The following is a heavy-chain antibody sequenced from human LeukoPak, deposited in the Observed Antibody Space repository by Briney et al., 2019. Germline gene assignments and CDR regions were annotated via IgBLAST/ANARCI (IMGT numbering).Heavy chain of an antibody. CDR1: GGSINNYY. CDR2: IYTRGST. J-gene: IGHJ3*02. D-gene: IGHD2-15*01. V-gene: IGHV4-4*07. CDR3: ARGRYCSADICSGGDAFDT. Sequence: SETLSLTCTVSGGSINNYYWSWIRQPAGKGLEWIGRIYTRGSTNYNPSPKSRVTMSVDTSKNQFSLKLSSVTAADMAVYYCARGRYCSADICSGGDAFDTWGQGTMVSVSS.